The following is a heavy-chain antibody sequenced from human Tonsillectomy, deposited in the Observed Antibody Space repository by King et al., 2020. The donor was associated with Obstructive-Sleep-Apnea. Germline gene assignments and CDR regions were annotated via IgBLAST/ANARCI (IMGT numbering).Heavy chain of an antibody. Sequence: ITLKESGPTLVKPTQTLKLTCTFSGFSLSTSAVGVGWIRQPPGKALEWLALIYWDDDKRYSPSLKTKLTIAKDTSKNQVVLTMTNMDPVDTATYYCVHSDRILFDYWGQGTLVTVSS. CDR3: VHSDRILFDY. J-gene: IGHJ4*02. D-gene: IGHD2-15*01. CDR1: GFSLSTSAVG. V-gene: IGHV2-5*02. CDR2: IYWDDDK.